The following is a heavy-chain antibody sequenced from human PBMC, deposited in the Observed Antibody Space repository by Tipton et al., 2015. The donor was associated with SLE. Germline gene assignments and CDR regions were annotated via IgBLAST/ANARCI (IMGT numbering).Heavy chain of an antibody. D-gene: IGHD6-19*01. V-gene: IGHV3-23*01. Sequence: SLRLSCAASGFTFSSYAMSWVRQAPGKGLAWVSAISGSGGSTYYADSVKGRFTISRDNARNSVFLQMNSLRADDTAVYYCTREEEGGWNFDYWGQGTLVTVPS. J-gene: IGHJ4*02. CDR2: ISGSGGST. CDR3: TREEEGGWNFDY. CDR1: GFTFSSYA.